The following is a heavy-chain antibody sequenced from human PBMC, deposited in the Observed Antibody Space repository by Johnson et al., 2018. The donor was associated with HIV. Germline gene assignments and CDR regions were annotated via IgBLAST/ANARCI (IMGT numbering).Heavy chain of an antibody. CDR1: GLTVSSNY. CDR2: IYSGGRT. V-gene: IGHV3-53*01. J-gene: IGHJ3*02. Sequence: VQLVESGGGLIQPGGSLRLSCAASGLTVSSNYMSWVRQAPGKGLEWVSLIYSGGRTYYADYVKGRFTISRDNSKNTLYLQMNSLRAEDTAVYYCAKELADSSGYYADAFDIWGQGTMVTVSS. D-gene: IGHD3-22*01. CDR3: AKELADSSGYYADAFDI.